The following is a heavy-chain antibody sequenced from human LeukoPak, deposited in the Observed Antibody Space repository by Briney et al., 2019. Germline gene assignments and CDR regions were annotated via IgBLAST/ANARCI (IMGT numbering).Heavy chain of an antibody. J-gene: IGHJ4*02. CDR1: GYTFTSYD. Sequence: ASVNVCFKAAGYTFTSYDRNWVRQATGQGREWMGGMNPNSGNTGYAPKFPGTVTLTRNTSIRTAYMELTSLRSADTAVYYCAASIPDAIYRGQGTLVTVSS. CDR2: MNPNSGNT. V-gene: IGHV1-8*01. D-gene: IGHD2-2*01. CDR3: AASIPDAIY.